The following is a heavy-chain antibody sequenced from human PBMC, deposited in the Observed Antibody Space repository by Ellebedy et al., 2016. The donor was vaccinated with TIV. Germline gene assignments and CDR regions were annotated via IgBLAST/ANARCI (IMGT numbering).Heavy chain of an antibody. CDR3: ARDQPLIRLDS. V-gene: IGHV4-34*10. D-gene: IGHD2-2*01. Sequence: SQTLSLTCAVYGGSFSRYYWGWIRQPPGKGLEWIGEINHSGRTNYNPSLKSRLTMSVDMSKSQFYLNLNSVTAADTAVYYCARDQPLIRLDSWGQGTLVSVS. CDR1: GGSFSRYY. CDR2: INHSGRT. J-gene: IGHJ4*02.